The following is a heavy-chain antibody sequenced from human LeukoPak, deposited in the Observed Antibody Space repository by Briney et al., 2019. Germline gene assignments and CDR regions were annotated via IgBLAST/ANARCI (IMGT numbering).Heavy chain of an antibody. Sequence: GGSLRLSCAASGFTFSSYSMNWVRQAPGKGLEWVSSISSSKGYIYYADSVKGRFTISRDNAKNTLYLQMNSLRAEDTAVYYCARDPTYYYDSSGYYYRYYYYGMDVWGQGTTVTVSS. V-gene: IGHV3-21*01. J-gene: IGHJ6*02. CDR1: GFTFSSYS. CDR3: ARDPTYYYDSSGYYYRYYYYGMDV. CDR2: ISSSKGYI. D-gene: IGHD3-22*01.